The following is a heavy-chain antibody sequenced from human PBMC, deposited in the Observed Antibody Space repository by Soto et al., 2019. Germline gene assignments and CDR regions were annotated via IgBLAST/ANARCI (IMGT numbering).Heavy chain of an antibody. V-gene: IGHV3-23*01. CDR3: ARTREGFLEWLPAYYFDS. Sequence: GGSLRLSCAASGFTFSSCAMSWVRQAPGKGLEWVSGISVSGGSTYYADSVKGRFTISRENSKNTLYMQMNSLRAEDTAVYYCARTREGFLEWLPAYYFDSWGQGTLVTVSS. J-gene: IGHJ4*02. CDR1: GFTFSSCA. D-gene: IGHD3-3*01. CDR2: ISVSGGST.